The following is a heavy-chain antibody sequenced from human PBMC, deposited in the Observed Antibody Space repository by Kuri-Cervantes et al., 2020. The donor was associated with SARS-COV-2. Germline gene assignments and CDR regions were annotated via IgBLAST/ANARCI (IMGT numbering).Heavy chain of an antibody. CDR3: AREVVEVRGVIIFRYYYMDV. V-gene: IGHV3-30*04. J-gene: IGHJ6*03. CDR1: GFTFSSYA. Sequence: GESLKISCAASGFTFSSYAMHWVRQAPGKGLEWVAVISYDGSNKYYADSVKGRFTISRDNSKNTLYLQMNSLRAEDTAVYYCAREVVEVRGVIIFRYYYMDVWGKGPTVTVSS. CDR2: ISYDGSNK. D-gene: IGHD3-10*01.